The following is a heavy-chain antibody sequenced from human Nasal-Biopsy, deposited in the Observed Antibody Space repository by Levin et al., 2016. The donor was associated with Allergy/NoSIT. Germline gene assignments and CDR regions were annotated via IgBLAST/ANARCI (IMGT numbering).Heavy chain of an antibody. CDR2: ISVDGARI. CDR1: GITLGNYR. Sequence: GESLKISCAGSGITLGNYRMDWVRQAPGKGLEWLSDISVDGARIGYADSVKGRFTTSRDNAKNSLYLQMNSLRDDDTAVYYCAADEDGDGLAFFSFWGQGTLVTVAS. D-gene: IGHD6-19*01. CDR3: AADEDGDGLAFFSF. J-gene: IGHJ4*02. V-gene: IGHV3-48*02.